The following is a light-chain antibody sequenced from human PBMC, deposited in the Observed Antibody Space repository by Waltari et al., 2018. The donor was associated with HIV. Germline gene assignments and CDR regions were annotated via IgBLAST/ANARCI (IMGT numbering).Light chain of an antibody. CDR2: AAS. Sequence: DIQMTQSPSSLSASVGDRVNITCRASQTIRRCLNWYQQKPPKAPKLLIFAASSLQSGVPSRFSGSESGTDYTLTISGLQPEDFATYYCEQTYGPPTFGPGTKVDLK. V-gene: IGKV1-39*01. CDR1: QTIRRC. CDR3: EQTYGPPT. J-gene: IGKJ3*01.